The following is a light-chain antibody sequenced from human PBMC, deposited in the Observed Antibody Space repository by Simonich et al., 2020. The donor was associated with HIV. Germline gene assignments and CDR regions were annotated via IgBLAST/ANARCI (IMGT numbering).Light chain of an antibody. Sequence: DIQMTQSPSSLSASVGDRVNITCRASQRIRNYLNWYQQKPGKAPNLLIFAASTLQSGVPSSFSGSGSGTDFTLTISSLQPDDFATYYCQQYNSYPFTFGPGTKVDIK. J-gene: IGKJ3*01. CDR3: QQYNSYPFT. V-gene: IGKV1-16*01. CDR2: AAS. CDR1: QRIRNY.